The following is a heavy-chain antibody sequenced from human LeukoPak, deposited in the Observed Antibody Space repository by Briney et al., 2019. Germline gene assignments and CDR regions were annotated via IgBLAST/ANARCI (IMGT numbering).Heavy chain of an antibody. CDR1: GFTFSSYA. J-gene: IGHJ4*02. V-gene: IGHV3-23*01. D-gene: IGHD6-19*01. CDR2: ISGSGGST. CDR3: AKGGYSSGWYNNFDY. Sequence: GGSLRLSCAASGFTFSSYAMSWVRQAPGKGLEWVSAISGSGGSTYYADSVKGRFTISRDNSKNTLYLQMNSLRAEDRAVYYCAKGGYSSGWYNNFDYWGQGTLVTVSS.